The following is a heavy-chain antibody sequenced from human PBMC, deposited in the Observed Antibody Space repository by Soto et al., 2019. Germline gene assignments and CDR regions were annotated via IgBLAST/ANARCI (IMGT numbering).Heavy chain of an antibody. Sequence: SVKVSCKASGGTFSSYAISWVRQAPGQGLEWMGGIIPIFGTANYAQKFQGRVTITADESTSTAYMELSSLRLEDTDVYCYKRGGDYNDSGGYPFWGQGTLVPVSS. D-gene: IGHD3-22*01. CDR3: KRGGDYNDSGGYPF. CDR2: IIPIFGTA. V-gene: IGHV1-69*13. J-gene: IGHJ4*02. CDR1: GGTFSSYA.